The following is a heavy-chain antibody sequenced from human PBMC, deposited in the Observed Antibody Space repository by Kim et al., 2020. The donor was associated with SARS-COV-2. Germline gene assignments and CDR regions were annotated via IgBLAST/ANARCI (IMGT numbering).Heavy chain of an antibody. J-gene: IGHJ6*03. CDR2: IWYDGTHK. CDR1: GFIFSNYG. Sequence: GGSLRLSCAASGFIFSNYGMHWVRQAPGKGLEWVAVIWYDGTHKYYVDSVKGRFTVSRDNSKNTLYLQMDSLGAEDTAVYYCARDHYDFLSGYSETHYYYYMDVWGKGTTVTVSS. CDR3: ARDHYDFLSGYSETHYYYYMDV. D-gene: IGHD3-3*01. V-gene: IGHV3-33*01.